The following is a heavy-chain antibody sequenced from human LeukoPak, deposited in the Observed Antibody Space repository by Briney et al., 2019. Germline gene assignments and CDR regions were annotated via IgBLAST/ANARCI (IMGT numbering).Heavy chain of an antibody. CDR3: ARNGQLTCYYGMDV. V-gene: IGHV4-34*01. CDR2: INHSGST. Sequence: SETLSLTCAVYGGSFSGYYWSWIRQPPGKGLEWIGEINHSGSTNYNPSLKSRVTISVDTSKNQFSPKLSSVTAADTAVYYCARNGQLTCYYGMDVWGQGTTVTVSS. CDR1: GGSFSGYY. J-gene: IGHJ6*02. D-gene: IGHD6-13*01.